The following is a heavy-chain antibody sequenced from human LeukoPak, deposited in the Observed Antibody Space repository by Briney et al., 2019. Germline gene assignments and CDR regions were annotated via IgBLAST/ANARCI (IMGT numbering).Heavy chain of an antibody. CDR1: GGSISSGGYY. D-gene: IGHD3/OR15-3a*01. V-gene: IGHV4-31*03. CDR3: AGCPLSRTGRDY. J-gene: IGHJ4*02. CDR2: IYYSGST. Sequence: SETLSLTCTVSGGSISSGGYYWSWIRQHPGKGLEWIGYIYYSGSTYYNPSLKSRVTISVDTSKNQFSLKLSSVTAADTAVYYCAGCPLSRTGRDYWGQGTLVTVSS.